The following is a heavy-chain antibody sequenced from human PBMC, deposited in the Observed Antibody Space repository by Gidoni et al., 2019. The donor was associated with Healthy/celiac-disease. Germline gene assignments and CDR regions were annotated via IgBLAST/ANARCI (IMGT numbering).Heavy chain of an antibody. CDR3: ARTQPILGGDYSNWFDP. D-gene: IGHD4-17*01. CDR2: IYYSGST. Sequence: QVQLQESGPGLVKPSETLSLTCPVSGGSVSRGSYYWSWIRQPPGKGLEWIGYIYYSGSTNYNPSLKSRVTISVDTSKNQFSLKLSSVTAADTAVYYCARTQPILGGDYSNWFDPWGQGTLVTVSS. J-gene: IGHJ5*02. CDR1: GGSVSRGSYY. V-gene: IGHV4-61*01.